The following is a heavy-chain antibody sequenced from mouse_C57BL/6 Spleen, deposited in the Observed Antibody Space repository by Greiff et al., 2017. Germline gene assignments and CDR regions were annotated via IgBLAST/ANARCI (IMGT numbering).Heavy chain of an antibody. CDR1: GFTFSDYG. J-gene: IGHJ2*01. Sequence: DVMLVESGGGLVKPGGSLKLSCAASGFTFSDYGMHWVRQAPEKGLEWVAYISSGSSTIYYADTVKGRFTISRDNAKNTLFLQMTSLRSEDTAMYYCARGYYGSSYVDYWGQGTTLTVSS. V-gene: IGHV5-17*01. D-gene: IGHD1-1*01. CDR2: ISSGSSTI. CDR3: ARGYYGSSYVDY.